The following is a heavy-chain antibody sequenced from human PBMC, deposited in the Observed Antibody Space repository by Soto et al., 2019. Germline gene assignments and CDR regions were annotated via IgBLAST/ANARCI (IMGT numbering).Heavy chain of an antibody. V-gene: IGHV3-30*18. CDR1: GFTFSSYG. Sequence: QVQLVESGGGVVQPGRSLRLSCAASGFTFSSYGMHWVRQAPGKGLEWVAVISYDGSNKYYADSVKGRFTISRDNSKNTLYLQMNSLRAEDTAVYYCAKGSRARWYFALWGRGTLVTVSS. D-gene: IGHD6-13*01. CDR2: ISYDGSNK. CDR3: AKGSRARWYFAL. J-gene: IGHJ2*01.